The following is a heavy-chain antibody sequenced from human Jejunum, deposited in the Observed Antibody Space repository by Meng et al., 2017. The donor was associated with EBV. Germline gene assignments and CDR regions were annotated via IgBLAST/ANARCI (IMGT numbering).Heavy chain of an antibody. Sequence: QLQLQAPGPGLVKPSEPLPLTCTVSGGSISSSSYYWGWIRQPPGKGLEWIGNIFYSGSTYYNPSLKSRVTISLDTSRNEFSLKLSSVTAADTAVYYCARASGSYWYWGQGTLVTVSS. V-gene: IGHV4-39*07. CDR2: IFYSGST. CDR1: GGSISSSSYY. J-gene: IGHJ4*02. CDR3: ARASGSYWY. D-gene: IGHD1-26*01.